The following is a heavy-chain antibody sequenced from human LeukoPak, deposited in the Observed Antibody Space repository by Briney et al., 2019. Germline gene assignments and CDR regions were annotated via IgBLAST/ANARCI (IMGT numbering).Heavy chain of an antibody. J-gene: IGHJ4*02. CDR2: INPNSGGS. CDR1: GYTFTGYY. D-gene: IGHD2-2*02. Sequence: ASVKVSCKASGYTFTGYYIHWVRQAPGQGLEWMGWINPNSGGSNYAQKFQGRVTMTRDTSISTAYMELSRLRSDDTAVYYCASAGYCSSTNCYSDYWGQGTLVTVSS. V-gene: IGHV1-2*02. CDR3: ASAGYCSSTNCYSDY.